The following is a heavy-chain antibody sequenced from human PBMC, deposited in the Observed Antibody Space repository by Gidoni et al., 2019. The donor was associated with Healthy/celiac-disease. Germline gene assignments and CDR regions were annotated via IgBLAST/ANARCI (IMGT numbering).Heavy chain of an antibody. V-gene: IGHV3-30*18. J-gene: IGHJ4*02. CDR1: GFTFSSYG. D-gene: IGHD6-19*01. CDR2: ISYDGSNK. CDR3: AKEGSGWQGN. Sequence: QVQLVESGGGVVQPGRSLRLSRAASGFTFSSYGMPWVRQAPGKGLEWVAVISYDGSNKYYADSVKGRFTISRDNSKNTLYLQMNSLRAEDTAVYYCAKEGSGWQGNWGQGTLVTVSS.